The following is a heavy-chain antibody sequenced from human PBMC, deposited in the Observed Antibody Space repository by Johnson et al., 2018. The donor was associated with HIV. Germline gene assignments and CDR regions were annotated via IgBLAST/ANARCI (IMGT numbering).Heavy chain of an antibody. CDR2: ISYDGSNK. CDR1: GFTFSSYA. J-gene: IGHJ3*02. V-gene: IGHV3-30*04. Sequence: QVQLVESGGGSVQPGRSLRLSCAASGFTFSSYAMHWVRQAPGKGLEWVAVISYDGSNKYYADSVKGRFTISRDNSKNTLYLQINSLRAEDTAVYYCARASDAFDIWGQGTMVTVSS. CDR3: ARASDAFDI.